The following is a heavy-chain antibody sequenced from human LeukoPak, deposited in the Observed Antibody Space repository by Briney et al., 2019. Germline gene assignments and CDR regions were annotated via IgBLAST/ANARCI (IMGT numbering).Heavy chain of an antibody. Sequence: SETLSLTCTVSGGSISAYYWSWIRQPAEKGLEWIGRIYYSGSTNYYPSLKSRVTMSVDTSKNQFSLKLSSMTAADTAVYYCARDMDGAYDSSGYSIDYWGQGTLVTVSS. CDR1: GGSISAYY. J-gene: IGHJ4*02. CDR3: ARDMDGAYDSSGYSIDY. CDR2: IYYSGST. D-gene: IGHD3-22*01. V-gene: IGHV4-4*07.